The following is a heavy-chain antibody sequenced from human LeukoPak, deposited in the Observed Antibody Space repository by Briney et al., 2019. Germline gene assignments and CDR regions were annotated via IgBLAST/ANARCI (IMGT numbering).Heavy chain of an antibody. D-gene: IGHD5-12*01. CDR1: GFTFSSYG. J-gene: IGHJ6*02. Sequence: GRSLRLSCAASGFTFSSYGMHWVRQAPGKGLEWVAVIWYDGSNKYYADSVKGRFTISRDNSKNTLHLQMNSLRAEDTAVYYCARDRESSGRWGYYYYYYGMDAWGQGTTVTVSS. CDR2: IWYDGSNK. V-gene: IGHV3-33*01. CDR3: ARDRESSGRWGYYYYYYGMDA.